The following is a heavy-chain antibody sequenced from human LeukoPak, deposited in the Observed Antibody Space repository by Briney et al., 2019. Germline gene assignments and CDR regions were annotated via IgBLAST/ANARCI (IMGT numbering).Heavy chain of an antibody. V-gene: IGHV3-7*01. J-gene: IGHJ4*02. Sequence: PGGSLRLSCAASGFTFSSYAMSWVRQAPGKGLEWVANIEEDGSQQFYVDSVKGRFTISRDNAKKSLYLQMNSLRVEDTGVYYCASSPIAVALPSYWGQGTLVTVSS. CDR1: GFTFSSYA. CDR2: IEEDGSQQ. D-gene: IGHD6-19*01. CDR3: ASSPIAVALPSY.